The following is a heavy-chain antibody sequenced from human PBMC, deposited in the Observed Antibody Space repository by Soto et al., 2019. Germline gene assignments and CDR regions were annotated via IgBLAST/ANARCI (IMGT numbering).Heavy chain of an antibody. D-gene: IGHD3-16*01. CDR3: AREHAGFGDY. CDR2: MNPNSGGP. Sequence: ASVKVSCKASGYTFIGCEMHWVRQAPGQGLEWMGLMNPNSGGPNYAPKFQGRVTMTRDTSLSTTYMELTSLTSDDTAVYYCAREHAGFGDYWGPGTLVTVSS. CDR1: GYTFIGCE. V-gene: IGHV1-2*02. J-gene: IGHJ4*02.